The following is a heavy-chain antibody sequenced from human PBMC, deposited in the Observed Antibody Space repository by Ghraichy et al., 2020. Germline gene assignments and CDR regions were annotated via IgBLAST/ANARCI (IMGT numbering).Heavy chain of an antibody. V-gene: IGHV1-2*02. CDR2: ISPDSGAT. J-gene: IGHJ4*02. D-gene: IGHD2-21*02. Sequence: ASVKVSCKASGYTFTGFRMHWVRQAPGQGLEWVGYISPDSGATNYAQKFQGRVTMTRDTSIATAYMELNSLRSDDTAMFFCARDPCGGGHCFGSFDNWGQGTLVTVSS. CDR1: GYTFTGFR. CDR3: ARDPCGGGHCFGSFDN.